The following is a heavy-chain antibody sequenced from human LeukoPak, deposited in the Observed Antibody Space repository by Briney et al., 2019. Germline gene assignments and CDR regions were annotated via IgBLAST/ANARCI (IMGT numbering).Heavy chain of an antibody. CDR3: ARELSIYWGCDY. V-gene: IGHV3-23*01. D-gene: IGHD2-8*02. CDR2: ISGSGGST. CDR1: GFTFSSYA. J-gene: IGHJ4*02. Sequence: GGSLGLSCAASGFTFSSYAMSWVRQAPGKGLEWVSAISGSGGSTYYADSVKGRFTISRDNAKNSLYLQMNSLRAEDTAVYYCARELSIYWGCDYWGQGTLVIVSS.